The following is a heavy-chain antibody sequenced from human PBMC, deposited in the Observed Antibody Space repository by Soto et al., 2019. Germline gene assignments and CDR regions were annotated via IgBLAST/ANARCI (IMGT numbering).Heavy chain of an antibody. CDR1: GFTFSNDW. D-gene: IGHD3-9*01. Sequence: GGSLRLSCAASGFTFSNDWMHWVRQAPGKGLEWVSRINADGGSTHYADSVRGRFTISRDNAKNTLFLQLNSLRVEDTAIYYCIKVLTRGVGVPRSYFDSWGQGTLVTVSS. CDR2: INADGGST. J-gene: IGHJ4*02. CDR3: IKVLTRGVGVPRSYFDS. V-gene: IGHV3-74*01.